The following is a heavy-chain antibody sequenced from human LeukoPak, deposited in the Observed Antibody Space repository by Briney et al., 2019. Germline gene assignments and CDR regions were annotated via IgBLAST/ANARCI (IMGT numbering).Heavy chain of an antibody. CDR2: IYSGGST. CDR1: GFTFSSYA. V-gene: IGHV3-53*01. D-gene: IGHD3-22*01. Sequence: GGSLRLSCAASGFTFSSYAMSWVRQAPGKGLEWVSVIYSGGSTYYADSVKGRFTISRDNSKNTLYLQMNSLRAEDTAVYYCARWKYYYDSSGYYHGGYFDYWGQGTLVTVSS. CDR3: ARWKYYYDSSGYYHGGYFDY. J-gene: IGHJ4*02.